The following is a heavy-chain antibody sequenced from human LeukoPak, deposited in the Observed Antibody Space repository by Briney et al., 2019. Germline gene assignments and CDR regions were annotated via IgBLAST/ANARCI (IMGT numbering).Heavy chain of an antibody. CDR2: ISYDGSNK. J-gene: IGHJ4*02. D-gene: IGHD3-9*01. Sequence: GRSLRLSCAASGSTFSSYAMHWVRQAPGKGLEWVAVISYDGSNKYYADSVKGRFTISRDNSKNTLYLQMNSLRAEDTAVYYCARFRGYDILTGYYPLDYWGQGTLVTVSS. CDR1: GSTFSSYA. V-gene: IGHV3-30*04. CDR3: ARFRGYDILTGYYPLDY.